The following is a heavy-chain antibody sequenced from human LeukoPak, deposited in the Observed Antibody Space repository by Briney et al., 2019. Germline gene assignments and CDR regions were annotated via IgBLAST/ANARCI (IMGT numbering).Heavy chain of an antibody. V-gene: IGHV3-30*02. D-gene: IGHD1-26*01. CDR1: GFTFSSYA. J-gene: IGHJ4*02. Sequence: GGSLRLSCAASGFTFSSYAMSWVRQTPGKGLEWVAFTRYDESKTFYGDSVRGRFTISRDNSKNTLYLQMNSLTTDDSAVYYCAKARYSGSPALDFWGQGTLVTVSS. CDR3: AKARYSGSPALDF. CDR2: TRYDESKT.